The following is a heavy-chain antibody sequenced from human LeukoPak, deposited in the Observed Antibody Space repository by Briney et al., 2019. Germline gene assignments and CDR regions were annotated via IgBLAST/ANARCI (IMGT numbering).Heavy chain of an antibody. V-gene: IGHV3-30*14. Sequence: GGSLRLSCEASGFTLSTYPMHWVRQAPEKGLEGGALISHHGSNEYYADSVKGRFTISRDNSKNTLYLQMNNPRVEDTAIYYCARVHDTSGYYHYFDSWGQGTLVTVSS. J-gene: IGHJ4*02. CDR3: ARVHDTSGYYHYFDS. D-gene: IGHD3-9*01. CDR2: ISHHGSNE. CDR1: GFTLSTYP.